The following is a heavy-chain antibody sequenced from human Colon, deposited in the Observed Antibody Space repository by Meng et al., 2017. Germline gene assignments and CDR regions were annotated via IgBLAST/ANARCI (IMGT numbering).Heavy chain of an antibody. V-gene: IGHV4-4*02. D-gene: IGHD2-21*02. CDR2: SYHSGTT. CDR1: GGSITINNW. J-gene: IGHJ4*02. CDR3: ASRPAAFRTYYFYY. Sequence: VHLTDAGPGLGKPAGPLSLTSAVSGGSITINNWCSWVRQPPGKGLEWIGESYHSGTTNYNASLKSRVTISVDRSNNQFSLNLRSLTAADTATYYCASRPAAFRTYYFYYWGLGTLVTVFS.